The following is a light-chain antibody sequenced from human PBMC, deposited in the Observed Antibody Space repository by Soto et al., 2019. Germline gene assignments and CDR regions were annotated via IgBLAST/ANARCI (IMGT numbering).Light chain of an antibody. CDR2: DAS. CDR3: QQSYSAPWT. CDR1: QSISTY. J-gene: IGKJ1*01. V-gene: IGKV1-39*01. Sequence: DIQMTQSPSSLAASVGARVTITCRASQSISTYLNWYQQKPRKAPKVLIFDASRLQSGVASRFSGSGSGTDFTLTISSLQPEDSATYYCQQSYSAPWTFGQGTKVQVK.